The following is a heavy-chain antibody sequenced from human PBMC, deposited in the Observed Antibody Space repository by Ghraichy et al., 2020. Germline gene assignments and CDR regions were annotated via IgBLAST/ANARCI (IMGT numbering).Heavy chain of an antibody. CDR3: ARRHSSGYYYSSHFDY. D-gene: IGHD3-22*01. CDR2: IYYSGST. Sequence: ETLSLTCTVSGGSISSSSYYWGWIRQPPGKGLEWIGSIYYSGSTYYNPSLKSRVTISVDTSKNQFSLKLSSLTAADTAVYYCARRHSSGYYYSSHFDYWGQGTLVTVSS. CDR1: GGSISSSSYY. V-gene: IGHV4-39*01. J-gene: IGHJ4*02.